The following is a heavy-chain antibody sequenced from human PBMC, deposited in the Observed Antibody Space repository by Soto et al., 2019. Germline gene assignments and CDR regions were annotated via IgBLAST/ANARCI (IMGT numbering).Heavy chain of an antibody. J-gene: IGHJ5*02. CDR3: AGGGGRGYSERDP. V-gene: IGHV1-2*02. CDR1: GYTFTAYY. D-gene: IGHD5-12*01. Sequence: QVQLVQSGAEVKKPGASVKVSCKASGYTFTAYYMHWVRQAPGQGLEWMGWINPNSGGTYHAQNFQGRVTMTRDTFTTTAYMELASLGSYDTADYYCAGGGGRGYSERDPWGDGSLVIVSS. CDR2: INPNSGGT.